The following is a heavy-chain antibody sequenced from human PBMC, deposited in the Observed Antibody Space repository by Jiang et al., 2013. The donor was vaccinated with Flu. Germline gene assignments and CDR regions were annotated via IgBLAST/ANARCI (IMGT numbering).Heavy chain of an antibody. CDR2: IYYSGST. CDR3: ARHRIGRGYSSSSGLTRYYHYGMDV. V-gene: IGHV4-39*07. J-gene: IGHJ6*02. CDR1: GGSISSSSYY. D-gene: IGHD6-13*01. Sequence: GSGLVKPSETLSLTCTVSGGSISSSSYYWGWIRQPPGKGLEWIGSIYYSGSTYYNPSLKSRVTISVDTSKNQFSLKLSSVTAADTAVYYCARHRIGRGYSSSSGLTRYYHYGMDVWGQGTTVTVSS.